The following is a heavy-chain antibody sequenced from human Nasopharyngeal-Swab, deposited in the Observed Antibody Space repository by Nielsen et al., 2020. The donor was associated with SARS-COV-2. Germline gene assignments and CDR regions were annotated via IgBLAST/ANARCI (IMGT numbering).Heavy chain of an antibody. CDR2: IYYSGST. CDR1: GGSFSSYY. V-gene: IGHV4-59*01. Sequence: SETLSLTCAVYGGSFSSYYWSWIRQPPGKGLEWIGYIYYSGSTNYNPSLKSRVTISVDTSKNQFSLKLSSVTAADTAVYYCARGVVVAANPFDYWGQGTLVTVSS. J-gene: IGHJ4*02. CDR3: ARGVVVAANPFDY. D-gene: IGHD2-15*01.